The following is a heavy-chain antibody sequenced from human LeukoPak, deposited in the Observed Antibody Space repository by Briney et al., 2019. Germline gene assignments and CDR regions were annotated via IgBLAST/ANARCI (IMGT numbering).Heavy chain of an antibody. J-gene: IGHJ2*01. D-gene: IGHD6-19*01. CDR3: ARRSYSSGWYWYFDL. CDR1: VGSLSIYY. V-gene: IGHV4-4*09. Sequence: SETLSLTCTVPVGSLSIYYWRGIRQPPGGGREWVGYSYTSGCTNYNPSLKGRVTISVDTSKNQFSLKLSSVTAADTAVYYCARRSYSSGWYWYFDLWGRGTLVTVSS. CDR2: SYTSGCT.